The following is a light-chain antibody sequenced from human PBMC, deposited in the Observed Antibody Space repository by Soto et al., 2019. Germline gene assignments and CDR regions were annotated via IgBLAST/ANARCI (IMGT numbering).Light chain of an antibody. Sequence: QSVLTQPPSVSVAPGQRVTISCTGSTSNIGAGYDVHWYQQLPGTAPKLLIYGNSNRPSGVPDRFSGSKSGTSASLAITGVQAEDEADYYCQSYDSNFYVFGTGTKLTVL. V-gene: IGLV1-40*01. CDR1: TSNIGAGYD. CDR2: GNS. J-gene: IGLJ1*01. CDR3: QSYDSNFYV.